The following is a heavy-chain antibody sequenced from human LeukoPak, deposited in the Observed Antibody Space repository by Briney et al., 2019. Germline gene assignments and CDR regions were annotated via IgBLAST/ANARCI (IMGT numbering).Heavy chain of an antibody. D-gene: IGHD1-1*01. Sequence: ASVKVSCKASGGTFSSYAISWVRQAPGQGLEWMGWISAYNGNTNYAQKLQGRVTMTTDTSTGTAYMELRSLRSDDTAVYYCARDADYNSGDYWGQGTLVTVSS. CDR1: GGTFSSYA. CDR2: ISAYNGNT. J-gene: IGHJ4*02. CDR3: ARDADYNSGDY. V-gene: IGHV1-18*01.